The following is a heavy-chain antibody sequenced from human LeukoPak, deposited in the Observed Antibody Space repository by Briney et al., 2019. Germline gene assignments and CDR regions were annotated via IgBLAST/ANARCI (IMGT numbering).Heavy chain of an antibody. CDR3: ARDSHCSGGSCYSVNWFDP. D-gene: IGHD2-15*01. Sequence: GGSLRLSCAASGFTFSDYYMSWIRQAPGKGLEWVSYISSSGSTIYYADSVKGRFTISRDNAKNSLYLQMNSLRAEDTAVYYCARDSHCSGGSCYSVNWFDPWGQGTLVTVSS. CDR1: GFTFSDYY. CDR2: ISSSGSTI. V-gene: IGHV3-11*04. J-gene: IGHJ5*02.